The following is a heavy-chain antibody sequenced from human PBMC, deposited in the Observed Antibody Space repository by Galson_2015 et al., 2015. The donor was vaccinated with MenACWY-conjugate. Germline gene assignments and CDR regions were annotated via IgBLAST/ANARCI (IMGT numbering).Heavy chain of an antibody. J-gene: IGHJ4*02. CDR2: IYPGDSDT. D-gene: IGHD3-16*01. Sequence: QSGAEVKKPGESLTISCKGSGYSFTSYWIGWVRQMPGKGLEWMGIIYPGDSDTRYSSSFQGQVTISADKSISTAYLQWSSLKASDTAMYYCARLGDYIWGSDYYFDYWGQGTLVTVSS. CDR3: ARLGDYIWGSDYYFDY. V-gene: IGHV5-51*01. CDR1: GYSFTSYW.